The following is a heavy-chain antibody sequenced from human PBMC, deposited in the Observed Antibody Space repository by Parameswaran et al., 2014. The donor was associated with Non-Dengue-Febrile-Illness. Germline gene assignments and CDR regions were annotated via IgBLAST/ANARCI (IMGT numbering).Heavy chain of an antibody. Sequence: WIRQPPGKGLEWVSSISSSSSYIYYADSVKGRFTISRDNAKNSLYLQMNSLRAEDTAVYYCARGNVGAGVSYWGQGTLVTVSS. CDR3: ARGNVGAGVSY. D-gene: IGHD1-26*01. J-gene: IGHJ4*02. CDR2: ISSSSSYI. V-gene: IGHV3-21*01.